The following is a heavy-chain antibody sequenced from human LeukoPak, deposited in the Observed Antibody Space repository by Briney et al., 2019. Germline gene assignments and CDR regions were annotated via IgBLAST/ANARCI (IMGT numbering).Heavy chain of an antibody. D-gene: IGHD1-1*01. CDR1: GFTFSSYW. J-gene: IGHJ4*02. V-gene: IGHV3-74*01. Sequence: PGGSLRLSCAASGFTFSSYWMHWVRQAPGKGLVWVSRINSDGSSTSYADSVKGRFTISRDNAKNTLYLQMNSLRAEDTASYYCAKDMAERATDPFDYWGQGTLVTVSS. CDR3: AKDMAERATDPFDY. CDR2: INSDGSST.